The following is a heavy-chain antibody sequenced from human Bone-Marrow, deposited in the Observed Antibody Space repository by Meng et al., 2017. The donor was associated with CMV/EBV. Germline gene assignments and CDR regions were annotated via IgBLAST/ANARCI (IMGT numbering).Heavy chain of an antibody. J-gene: IGHJ4*02. CDR2: ISAYNGNT. CDR3: ARVLQRDGSSTSCYTYDY. D-gene: IGHD2-2*02. V-gene: IGHV1-18*01. Sequence: AAAKVSCKASGGTFSSYAISWVRQAPGQGLEWMGWISAYNGNTNYAQKLQGRVTMTTDTSTSTAYLQLRSLRSDDTAVYYYARVLQRDGSSTSCYTYDYWGQGTLVTVSS. CDR1: GGTFSSYA.